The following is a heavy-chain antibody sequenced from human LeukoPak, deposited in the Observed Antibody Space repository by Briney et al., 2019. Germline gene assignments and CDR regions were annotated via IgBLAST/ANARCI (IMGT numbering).Heavy chain of an antibody. J-gene: IGHJ4*02. V-gene: IGHV3-23*01. CDR3: AKGSGYCSGGSCRPFDY. CDR1: GFTFSNYA. CDR2: ISGSGDST. D-gene: IGHD2-15*01. Sequence: GGSLRLSCAASGFTFSNYAMRWVRQAPGKGLEWVSGISGSGDSTYYADSVKGRFTISRDNSKNTLYLQMNSLRAEDTTVYYCAKGSGYCSGGSCRPFDYWGQGTLVTVSS.